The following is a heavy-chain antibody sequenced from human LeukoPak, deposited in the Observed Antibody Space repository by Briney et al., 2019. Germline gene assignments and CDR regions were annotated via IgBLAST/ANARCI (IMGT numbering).Heavy chain of an antibody. J-gene: IGHJ3*02. V-gene: IGHV4-38-2*01. CDR1: GYSLSSGYY. CDR2: IYHSGST. D-gene: IGHD1-26*01. Sequence: PSETLSLTCAVSGYSLSSGYYWDWIWQPPGKGLEWIGSIYHSGSTYYNPSLKSRVTISVDTSKNQFSLKLSSVTAADTAVYYCARPTYSGSYSGAFDIWGQGTMVTVSS. CDR3: ARPTYSGSYSGAFDI.